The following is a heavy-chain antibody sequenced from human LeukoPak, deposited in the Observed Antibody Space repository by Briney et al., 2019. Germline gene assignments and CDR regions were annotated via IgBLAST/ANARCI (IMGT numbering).Heavy chain of an antibody. V-gene: IGHV1-46*01. CDR1: GYTFTSYY. CDR2: INPSGDNT. D-gene: IGHD3-3*01. CDR3: ARGPHRRTYDRDNWFDP. J-gene: IGHJ5*02. Sequence: ASVKVSCKTSGYTFTSYYMYWVRQAPGQGREWMGIINPSGDNTNYAQKFQGRVTMTRDMSTTTVYMELCSLRSEDTAVYYCARGPHRRTYDRDNWFDPWGQGTLVTVSS.